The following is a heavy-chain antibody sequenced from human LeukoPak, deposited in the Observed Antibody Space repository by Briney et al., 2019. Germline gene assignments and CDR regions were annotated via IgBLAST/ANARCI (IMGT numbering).Heavy chain of an antibody. Sequence: GGSLRLSCAASGFTFSSYGMHWVRQAPGKGLEWVAFIRYDGSNKYYADSVKGRFTISRDNSKNTLYLQMNSLRAEDTAVYYCAKALGYCSSTSCHYYYYMDVWGKGTTVTVSS. D-gene: IGHD2-2*01. CDR1: GFTFSSYG. CDR2: IRYDGSNK. CDR3: AKALGYCSSTSCHYYYYMDV. J-gene: IGHJ6*03. V-gene: IGHV3-30*02.